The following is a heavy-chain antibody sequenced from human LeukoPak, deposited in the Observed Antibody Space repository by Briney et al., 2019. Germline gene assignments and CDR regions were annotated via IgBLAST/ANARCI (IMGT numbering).Heavy chain of an antibody. J-gene: IGHJ4*02. CDR1: GFTFSSYW. D-gene: IGHD3-22*01. V-gene: IGHV3-23*01. Sequence: GGSLRLSCAASGFTFSSYWMSWVRQAPGKGLEWVSAISGSGGSTYYADSVKGRFTISRDNAKNSLYLQMNSLRAEDTAVYYCARDSEKYYYDSSGYGYWGQGTLVTVSS. CDR2: ISGSGGST. CDR3: ARDSEKYYYDSSGYGY.